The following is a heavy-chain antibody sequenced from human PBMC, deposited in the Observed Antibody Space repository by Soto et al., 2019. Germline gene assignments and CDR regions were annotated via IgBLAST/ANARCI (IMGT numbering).Heavy chain of an antibody. CDR2: IKQDGSEK. CDR1: GFTFSTYW. CDR3: AKVGYCSSTSCPYYYGMDV. J-gene: IGHJ6*02. Sequence: GWSLRLSCAASGFTFSTYWMNWVRQAPGKGLEWVANIKQDGSEKYYVDSVKGRFAISRDNAKDSLFLQMNNLRAEDTAVYYCAKVGYCSSTSCPYYYGMDVRGQGTTVTVSS. V-gene: IGHV3-7*03. D-gene: IGHD2-2*01.